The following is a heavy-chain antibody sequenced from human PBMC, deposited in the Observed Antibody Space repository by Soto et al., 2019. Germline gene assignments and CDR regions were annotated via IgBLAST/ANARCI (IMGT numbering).Heavy chain of an antibody. V-gene: IGHV3-23*01. J-gene: IGHJ4*02. CDR2: IGSSGRDT. CDR3: AKHWDY. D-gene: IGHD3-3*02. Sequence: EVPLLESGGGLVQPGGSLRLSCAVSGIIFSNNAMSWVRQAPGKGLEWVSSIGSSGRDTYYADSVKGRFTISRDNSKNILYLPMNSLRAEDTALYYGAKHWDYWGQGTLVTVSS. CDR1: GIIFSNNA.